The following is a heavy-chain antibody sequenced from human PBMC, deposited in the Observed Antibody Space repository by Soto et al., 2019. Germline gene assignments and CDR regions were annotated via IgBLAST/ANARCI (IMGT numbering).Heavy chain of an antibody. J-gene: IGHJ6*02. CDR2: ISGSGGST. CDR1: GFTFSSYA. V-gene: IGHV3-23*01. Sequence: PGGSPTLSCAASGFTFSSYAMSWVRQAPGKGLEWVSAISGSGGSTYYADSVKGRFTISRDNSKNTLYLQMNSLRAEDTAVYYCAKEGFYDYGDYVEVSTYYYGMDVWGHRPTLTVSS. D-gene: IGHD4-17*01. CDR3: AKEGFYDYGDYVEVSTYYYGMDV.